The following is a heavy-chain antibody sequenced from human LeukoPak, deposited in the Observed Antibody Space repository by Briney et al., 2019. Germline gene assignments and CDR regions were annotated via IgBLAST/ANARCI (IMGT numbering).Heavy chain of an antibody. J-gene: IGHJ4*02. CDR1: GYTFTSYY. D-gene: IGHD1-26*01. CDR2: INPSGCST. V-gene: IGHV1-46*01. CDR3: ARVGRLIDRWELLWLFDY. Sequence: ASVKVSCKASGYTFTSYYMHWVRQAPGQGLEWMGIINPSGCSTSYAQKFQGRVTMTRDTSTSTVYMELSSLRSEDTAVYYCARVGRLIDRWELLWLFDYWGQGTLVTVSS.